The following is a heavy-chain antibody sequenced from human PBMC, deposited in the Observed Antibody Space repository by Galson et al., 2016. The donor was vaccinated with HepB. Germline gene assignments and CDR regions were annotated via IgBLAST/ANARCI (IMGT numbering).Heavy chain of an antibody. J-gene: IGHJ3*01. CDR3: AKDREWLRSTSDGIDV. D-gene: IGHD3-3*01. V-gene: IGHV3-30*18. CDR1: GFTFSHYA. Sequence: SLRLSCAVSGFTFSHYAMHWVRQAPGKGLECVALISNDGSDKFYADSVKGRFTISRDNSKNNLDLQMNSLRTEDTALYYCAKDREWLRSTSDGIDVWGQGTMVTVSS. CDR2: ISNDGSDK.